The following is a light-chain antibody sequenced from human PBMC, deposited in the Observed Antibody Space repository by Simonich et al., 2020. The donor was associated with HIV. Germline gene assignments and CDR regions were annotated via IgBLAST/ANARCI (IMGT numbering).Light chain of an antibody. J-gene: IGKJ1*01. CDR3: QLRSNWPPT. V-gene: IGKV3-11*01. CDR1: QSVSISY. CDR2: GAS. Sequence: EIVLTQSPGTLSSSQGERATLSCRASQSVSISYLTWYQQKPGQAPRLLIYGASNRATGIPARFSGSGSGTNFTLTISSLEPEDFAVYYCQLRSNWPPTFGQGTKVEIK.